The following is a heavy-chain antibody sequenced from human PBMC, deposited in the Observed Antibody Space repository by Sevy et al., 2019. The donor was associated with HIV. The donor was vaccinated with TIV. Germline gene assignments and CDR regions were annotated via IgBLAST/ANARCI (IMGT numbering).Heavy chain of an antibody. Sequence: GGCLRLSCAASGFTFSSYAMHCVRQAPGKGLEWVAVISYDGSNKYYADSVKGRFTISRDNSKNTLYLQMNSLRAEDTAVYYCARGGRKGQGGGIAARPKYWGQGTLVTVSS. D-gene: IGHD6-6*01. CDR2: ISYDGSNK. CDR1: GFTFSSYA. CDR3: ARGGRKGQGGGIAARPKY. J-gene: IGHJ4*02. V-gene: IGHV3-30-3*01.